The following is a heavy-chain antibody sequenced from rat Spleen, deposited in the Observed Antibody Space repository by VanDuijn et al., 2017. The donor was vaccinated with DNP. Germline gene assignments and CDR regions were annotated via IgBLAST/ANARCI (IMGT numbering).Heavy chain of an antibody. CDR1: GFTFSDYN. V-gene: IGHV5S10*01. CDR2: IIHDGKRT. D-gene: IGHD1-7*01. J-gene: IGHJ2*01. Sequence: EVQLVESGGGLVQPGRSRKLSCAASGFTFSDYNMAWVRQAPKKGLEWVATIIHDGKRTYYGDAVKGRFTISRDNTKSILYLQMDSLRAEDTATYYCSTLKYYAILSGYFDYWGQGVMVTVSP. CDR3: STLKYYAILSGYFDY.